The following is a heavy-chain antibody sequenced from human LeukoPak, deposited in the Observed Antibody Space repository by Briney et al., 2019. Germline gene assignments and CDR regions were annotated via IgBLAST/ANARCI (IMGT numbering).Heavy chain of an antibody. CDR1: GYIFTDYY. D-gene: IGHD3-10*01. CDR2: INPNGGGT. Sequence: ASVKLSCKASGYIFTDYYMHWVRQAPGQQLGWMGRINPNGGGTNYAQKFQGRVTITADESTSTAYMELSSLRSEDTAVYYCARPEDRDVLLHYGMDVWGQGTTVTVSS. CDR3: ARPEDRDVLLHYGMDV. V-gene: IGHV1/OR15-1*04. J-gene: IGHJ6*02.